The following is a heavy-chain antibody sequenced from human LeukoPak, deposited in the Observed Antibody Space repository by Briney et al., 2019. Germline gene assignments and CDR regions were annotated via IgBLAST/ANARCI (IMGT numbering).Heavy chain of an antibody. CDR2: IKQDGSEK. CDR3: ARACLRGVQGVRGAFDI. J-gene: IGHJ3*02. Sequence: GGSLRLSCAVSGFTFSSYWMSWVRQAPGKGLEWVANIKQDGSEKYYADSVKGRFTISRDNAKNSLYLQMNSLRAEDTAVYYCARACLRGVQGVRGAFDIRGQGTMVTVSS. CDR1: GFTFSSYW. V-gene: IGHV3-7*01. D-gene: IGHD3-10*01.